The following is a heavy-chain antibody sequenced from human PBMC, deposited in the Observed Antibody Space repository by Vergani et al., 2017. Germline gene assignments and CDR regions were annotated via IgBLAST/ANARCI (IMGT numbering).Heavy chain of an antibody. D-gene: IGHD3-22*01. CDR3: ARTLSDSRGYFIDY. CDR2: IYWNDDK. J-gene: IGHJ4*02. Sequence: QITLKESGPTLVKPTQTLTLTCTVSGFSVSSSGVGVAWIRQPPGKALECLAIIYWNDDKRYSPSLMGRLTIAKDTSRNQVVLTMTNMDPVDTATYYCARTLSDSRGYFIDYWGQGTLVTVSS. V-gene: IGHV2-5*01. CDR1: GFSVSSSGVG.